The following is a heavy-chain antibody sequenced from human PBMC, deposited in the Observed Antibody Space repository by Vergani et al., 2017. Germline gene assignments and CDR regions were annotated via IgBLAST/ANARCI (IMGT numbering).Heavy chain of an antibody. D-gene: IGHD1-26*01. CDR1: GFTFSSYS. Sequence: EVQLLESGGGLAQPGGSLRLSCAASGFTFSSYSMNWVRQAPGKGLEWVSSISSSSSYIYYADSVKGRFTISRDNAKNSLYLQMNSLRAEDTAVYYCARDLALGVGYYYYYMDVWGKGTTVTVSS. V-gene: IGHV3-21*01. J-gene: IGHJ6*03. CDR3: ARDLALGVGYYYYYMDV. CDR2: ISSSSSYI.